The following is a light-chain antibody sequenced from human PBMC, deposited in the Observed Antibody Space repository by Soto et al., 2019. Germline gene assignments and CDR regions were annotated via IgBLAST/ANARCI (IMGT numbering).Light chain of an antibody. CDR1: SSDVGGYNY. CDR2: DVN. J-gene: IGLJ2*01. CDR3: SSYTSSTTPGV. Sequence: QSALTQPASVSGSPGQSITISCTGTSSDVGGYNYVSWYQQHPGKAPKLMIYDVNNRPSGVSNRFSGSKSGNTASLTISGLQAEDEADYDCSSYTSSTTPGVFGGGTKVTVL. V-gene: IGLV2-14*01.